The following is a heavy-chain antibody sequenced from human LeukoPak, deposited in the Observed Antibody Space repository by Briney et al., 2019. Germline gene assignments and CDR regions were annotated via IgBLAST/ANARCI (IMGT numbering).Heavy chain of an antibody. V-gene: IGHV3-21*04. Sequence: PGGSLRLSCAASGFTFSSYSMNWVRQAPGKGLEWVSCISSSSYIYYAASVKGRFTISRDNSKNTLYLQMNSLRAEDTAVYYCAKGRAGNYYYDSSDYWGQGTLVTVSS. J-gene: IGHJ4*02. CDR2: ISSSSYI. CDR3: AKGRAGNYYYDSSDY. D-gene: IGHD3-22*01. CDR1: GFTFSSYS.